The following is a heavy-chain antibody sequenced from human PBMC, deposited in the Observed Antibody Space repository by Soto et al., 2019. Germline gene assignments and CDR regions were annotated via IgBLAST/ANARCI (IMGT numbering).Heavy chain of an antibody. V-gene: IGHV3-66*01. D-gene: IGHD3-3*01. CDR1: GFPVSTNY. J-gene: IGHJ6*02. Sequence: AEFLRRSSRTSGFPVSTNYISCGHQVPGKGLEWVSLIYSGGSTYYADSVKGRFTISRDNSKNTLYLQMNSLRAEDTAVYYCARDPPYYDFRLVVWGQGT. CDR3: ARDPPYYDFRLVV. CDR2: IYSGGST.